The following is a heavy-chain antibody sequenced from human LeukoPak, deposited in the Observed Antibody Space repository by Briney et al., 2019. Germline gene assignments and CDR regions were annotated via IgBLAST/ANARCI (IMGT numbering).Heavy chain of an antibody. CDR3: ATYDSSGRHFDY. CDR1: GFTFSSYS. D-gene: IGHD3-22*01. J-gene: IGHJ4*02. CDR2: ISSSSSYI. V-gene: IGHV3-21*01. Sequence: PGGSLRLSCAASGFTFSSYSMNWVRQAPGKGLEWVSSISSSSSYIYYADSVKGRFTTSRDNAKNSLYLQMNSLRAEDTAVYYCATYDSSGRHFDYWGQGTLVTVSS.